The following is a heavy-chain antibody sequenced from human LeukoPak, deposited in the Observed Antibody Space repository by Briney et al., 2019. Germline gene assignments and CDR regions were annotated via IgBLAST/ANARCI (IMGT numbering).Heavy chain of an antibody. J-gene: IGHJ6*03. CDR2: IYTSGST. CDR3: ARVRFLEWFDYYYMDV. Sequence: PSETLSLTCSVSGASISAYYWSWIRQPAGKGLEWIGRIYTSGSTNYNPSLKSRVTMSVDTSKNQFSLKLSSVTAADTAVYYCARVRFLEWFDYYYMDVWGKGTTVTVSS. CDR1: GASISAYY. V-gene: IGHV4-4*07. D-gene: IGHD3-3*01.